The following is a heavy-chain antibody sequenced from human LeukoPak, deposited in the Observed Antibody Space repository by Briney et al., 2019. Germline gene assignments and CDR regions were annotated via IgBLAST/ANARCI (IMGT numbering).Heavy chain of an antibody. D-gene: IGHD2-2*02. CDR1: GYTFTSYD. CDR3: ARCRPIRCSSTSCYRGAFDI. CDR2: MNPNSGNT. J-gene: IGHJ3*02. Sequence: GASVKVSCKASGYTFTSYDINWVRQATGQGLEWMGWMNPNSGNTGYARKFQGRVTITRNTSISTAYMELSSLRSEDTAVYYCARCRPIRCSSTSCYRGAFDIWGQGTMVTVSS. V-gene: IGHV1-8*03.